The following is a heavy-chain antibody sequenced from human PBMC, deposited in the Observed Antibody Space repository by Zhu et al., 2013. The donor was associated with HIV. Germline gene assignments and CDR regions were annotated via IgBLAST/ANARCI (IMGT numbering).Heavy chain of an antibody. CDR1: GGTFSSYA. CDR2: IIPIFGTQ. J-gene: IGHJ4*02. D-gene: IGHD3-16*01. V-gene: IGHV1-69*01. Sequence: QVQLVQSGAEVKKPGSSVKVSCKASGGTFSSYAISWVRQAPGQGLEWMGGIIPIFGTQKYAQKFEGRVTISADESTTTAYMELSSLRSADTAVYFCASVYTYDSVPKFWGQGTLVTVSS. CDR3: ASVYTYDSVPKF.